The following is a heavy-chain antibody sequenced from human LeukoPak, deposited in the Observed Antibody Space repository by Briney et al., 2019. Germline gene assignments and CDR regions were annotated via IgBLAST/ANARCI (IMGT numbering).Heavy chain of an antibody. D-gene: IGHD4-23*01. CDR2: ISYGGYYK. V-gene: IGHV3-30-3*01. J-gene: IGHJ4*02. Sequence: PGGSLRHSCAASGFTFITYTMHWVRQAPGKGLEWVASISYGGYYKYYAESVKGPFIISRDNSKNTLYLQINSLRADDTAVYYCASAGAVTDRFVHWGEGTLVIVSS. CDR3: ASAGAVTDRFVH. CDR1: GFTFITYT.